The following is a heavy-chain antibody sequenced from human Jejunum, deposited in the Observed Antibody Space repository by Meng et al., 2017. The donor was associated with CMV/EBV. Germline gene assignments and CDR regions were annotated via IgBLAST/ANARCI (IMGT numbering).Heavy chain of an antibody. J-gene: IGHJ4*02. CDR2: NNTNTGNP. V-gene: IGHV7-4-1*02. CDR3: ARGKIAVAGITRDY. CDR1: GYNFTSYA. D-gene: IGHD6-19*01. Sequence: QGQVVQAGYELKKAGASVKVSCKASGYNFTSYAMNWVRQASGQGVEWIGWNNTNTGNPTYAQGFTGRFVFSVATSVSTAYLQISSLKAEDTAVYYCARGKIAVAGITRDYWGQGTLVTVSS.